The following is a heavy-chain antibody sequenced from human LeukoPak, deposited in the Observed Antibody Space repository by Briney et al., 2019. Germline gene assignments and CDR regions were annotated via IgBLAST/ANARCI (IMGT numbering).Heavy chain of an antibody. CDR2: IYTSGST. Sequence: SETLSLTCTVSGGSISTYYWSCIRHPPGEGVEWIGHIYTSGSTDYHPSRKSRVTISLDTSNNQFSLNLNSVTAADTAVYYCARSRGRKVTPFDYWGQGILVTVSS. D-gene: IGHD3-10*01. CDR1: GGSISTYY. V-gene: IGHV4-4*09. J-gene: IGHJ4*02. CDR3: ARSRGRKVTPFDY.